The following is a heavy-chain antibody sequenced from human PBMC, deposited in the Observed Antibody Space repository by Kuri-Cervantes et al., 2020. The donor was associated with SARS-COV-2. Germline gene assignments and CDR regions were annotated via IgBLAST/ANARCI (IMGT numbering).Heavy chain of an antibody. Sequence: SVKVSCKASGGTFSSYAISWVRQAPGQGLEWMGGIIPIFGTANYAQKFQGRVTITADESTSSAYMELSSLRSEDTAVYYCASLGDAGDLSPPFDYWGQGTLVTVSS. CDR3: ASLGDAGDLSPPFDY. J-gene: IGHJ4*02. CDR1: GGTFSSYA. V-gene: IGHV1-69*13. CDR2: IIPIFGTA. D-gene: IGHD3-16*01.